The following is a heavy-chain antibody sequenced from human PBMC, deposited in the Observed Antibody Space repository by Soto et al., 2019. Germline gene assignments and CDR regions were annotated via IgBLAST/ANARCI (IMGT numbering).Heavy chain of an antibody. CDR1: GGSISSGDYY. CDR3: ARDRDDGSGSYYSYYYYGMDV. D-gene: IGHD3-10*01. CDR2: IYYSGST. V-gene: IGHV4-30-4*01. Sequence: SETLSLTCTVSGGSISSGDYYWSWIRQPPGKGLEWIGYIYYSGSTYYNPSLKSRVTISVDTSKNQFSLKLSSVTAADTAVYYCARDRDDGSGSYYSYYYYGMDVWGQGTTVTVSS. J-gene: IGHJ6*02.